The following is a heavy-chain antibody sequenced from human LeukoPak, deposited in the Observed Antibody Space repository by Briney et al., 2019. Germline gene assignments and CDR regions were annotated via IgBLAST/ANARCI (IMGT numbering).Heavy chain of an antibody. CDR2: IYYTGST. CDR1: GGSISTHY. D-gene: IGHD3-10*01. CDR3: ARAQYASGSFFDY. V-gene: IGHV4-59*11. J-gene: IGHJ4*02. Sequence: SETLSLTCTVSGGSISTHYWSWIRQPPGKGLEWIGYIYYTGSTNYNPSLKSQVTMAIDTSKNQFSLELTFVSAADTAVYYCARAQYASGSFFDYWGQGTLATVSS.